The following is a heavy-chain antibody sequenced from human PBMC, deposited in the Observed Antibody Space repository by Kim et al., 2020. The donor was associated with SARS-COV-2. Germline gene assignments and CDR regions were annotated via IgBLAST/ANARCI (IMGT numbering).Heavy chain of an antibody. V-gene: IGHV4-59*01. J-gene: IGHJ5*02. Sequence: SETLSLTCTVSGGSISSYYWSWIRQPPGKGLEWIGYICYSGSTNYNPSLKSRVTISVDTSKNQFSLKLSSVTAADTAVYYCARGNPAAAGTQCEHNCFDP. CDR3: ARGNPAAAGTQCEHNCFDP. CDR1: GGSISSYY. D-gene: IGHD6-13*01. CDR2: ICYSGST.